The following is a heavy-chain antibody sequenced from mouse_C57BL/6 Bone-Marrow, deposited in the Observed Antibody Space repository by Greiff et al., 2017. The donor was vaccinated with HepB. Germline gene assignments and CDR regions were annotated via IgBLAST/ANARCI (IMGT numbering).Heavy chain of an antibody. Sequence: VQLKESGPGLVKPSQSLSLTCSVTGYSITSGYYWNWIRQFPGNKLEWMGYISYDGSNNYNPSLKNRISITRDTSKNQFFLKLNSVTTEDTATYYCAREGTYYSNDAMDYWGQGTSVTVSS. CDR2: ISYDGSN. D-gene: IGHD2-5*01. CDR1: GYSITSGYY. J-gene: IGHJ4*01. V-gene: IGHV3-6*01. CDR3: AREGTYYSNDAMDY.